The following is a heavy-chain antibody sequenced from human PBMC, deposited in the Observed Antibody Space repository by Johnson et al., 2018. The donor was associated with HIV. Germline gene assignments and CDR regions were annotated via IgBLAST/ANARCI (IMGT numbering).Heavy chain of an antibody. J-gene: IGHJ3*02. CDR2: ISYDGSNK. CDR3: ALYPPDAFDI. CDR1: GFTFSSYA. Sequence: VQVLESGGGVVQPGGSLRLSCAASGFTFSSYAMHCVRQAPGKGLEWVAVISYDGSNKYYADSVKGRFTISRDNSKNTLYLQMNSLRAEDTAVYYCALYPPDAFDIWGQGTMVTVSS. V-gene: IGHV3-30*04. D-gene: IGHD5/OR15-5a*01.